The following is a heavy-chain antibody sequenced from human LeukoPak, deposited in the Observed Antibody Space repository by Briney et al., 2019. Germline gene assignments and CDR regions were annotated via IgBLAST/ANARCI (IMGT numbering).Heavy chain of an antibody. CDR2: IIPIFGTA. D-gene: IGHD1-26*01. J-gene: IGHJ4*02. CDR1: GGTFSDYT. CDR3: ARGIVGATTDFDY. V-gene: IGHV1-69*13. Sequence: SVKVSCKASGGTFSDYTISWVRQAPGQGLEWMGGIIPIFGTANYAQKFQGRVTITADESTSTAYMELSSLRSEDTAVYYCARGIVGATTDFDYWGQGTLVTVSS.